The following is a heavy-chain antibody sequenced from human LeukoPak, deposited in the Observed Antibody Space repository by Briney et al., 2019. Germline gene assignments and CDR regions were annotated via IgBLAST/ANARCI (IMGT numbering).Heavy chain of an antibody. D-gene: IGHD3/OR15-3a*01. CDR3: ARVLAIFGLDTTDFYMDV. Sequence: SETLSLTCAVSGASISSHYWSWIRQPPGKGLEWIGYTSGSISDNPSLKSRVAVSVDPSQNQVSLSLTSVTAADTAVYYCARVLAIFGLDTTDFYMDVWGRGTTVTVSS. V-gene: IGHV4-59*11. CDR1: GASISSHY. J-gene: IGHJ6*03. CDR2: TSGSI.